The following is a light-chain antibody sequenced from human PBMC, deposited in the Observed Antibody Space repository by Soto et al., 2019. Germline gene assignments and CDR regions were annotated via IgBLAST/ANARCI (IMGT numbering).Light chain of an antibody. V-gene: IGKV3-20*01. CDR3: QQYGSSPYT. CDR1: QSVSSNY. J-gene: IGKJ2*01. Sequence: EIVLTQSPGTLSLSPGERATLSCRASQSVSSNYLAWYQQKPGQAPRLLIYGASSRATGIPDRFSGSGSGTDFTLTISRLEPEDFAVYYCQQYGSSPYTFRQGTKVDIX. CDR2: GAS.